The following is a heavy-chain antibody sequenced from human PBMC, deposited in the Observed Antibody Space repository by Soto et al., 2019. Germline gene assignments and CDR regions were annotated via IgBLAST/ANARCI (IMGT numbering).Heavy chain of an antibody. CDR1: GGSISSYY. Sequence: SETLSLTCTVSGGSISSYYWSWIRQPAGKGLEWIGRIYTSGSTNYNPSLKSRVTMSVDTSKNQFSLKLSSVTAADTAVYYCERVVITTPYYYGMDVWGQGTTVTVSS. D-gene: IGHD3-22*01. J-gene: IGHJ6*02. CDR3: ERVVITTPYYYGMDV. V-gene: IGHV4-4*07. CDR2: IYTSGST.